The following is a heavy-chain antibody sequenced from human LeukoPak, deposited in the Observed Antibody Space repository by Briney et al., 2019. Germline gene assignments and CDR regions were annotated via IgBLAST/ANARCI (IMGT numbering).Heavy chain of an antibody. CDR2: IIPIFGTA. D-gene: IGHD5-12*01. CDR3: ARNGPRGYSGYVQYNWFDP. J-gene: IGHJ5*02. CDR1: GGTFSSYA. Sequence: SVKVSCKASGGTFSSYAISWVRQAPGQGLEWMGGIIPIFGTANYAQKFQGRVTITADESTSTAYMELSSLRSEDTAVYYCARNGPRGYSGYVQYNWFDPWGQGTLVTVSS. V-gene: IGHV1-69*13.